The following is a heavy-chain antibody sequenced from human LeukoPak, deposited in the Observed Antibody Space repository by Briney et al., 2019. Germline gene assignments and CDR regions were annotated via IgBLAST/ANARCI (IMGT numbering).Heavy chain of an antibody. CDR1: GFTFSNYW. CDR2: IKQDGSDE. J-gene: IGHJ4*02. Sequence: GGSLRLSCEASGFTFSNYWMTWVRQAPGKGLEWVANIKQDGSDENYVDSVKGRFTISRDNGKNSLYLQMNSLRAEDTAVYYCARGGSDSDYWGQGTLVTVSS. D-gene: IGHD6-6*01. CDR3: ARGGSDSDY. V-gene: IGHV3-7*04.